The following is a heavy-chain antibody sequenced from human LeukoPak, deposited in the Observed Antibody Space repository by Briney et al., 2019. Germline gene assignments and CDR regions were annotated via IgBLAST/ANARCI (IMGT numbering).Heavy chain of an antibody. CDR2: IKQDGSEK. J-gene: IGHJ4*02. V-gene: IGHV3-7*01. CDR1: GFTFSSYW. CDR3: ARESYYYGSGTTLDY. D-gene: IGHD3-10*01. Sequence: PGGSLRLSCAASGFTFSSYWMSWVRQSPGKGLEWVANIKQDGSEKYYVDSVKGRFTIFRDNAKNSLYLQMNSLRAEDTAVYYCARESYYYGSGTTLDYWGQGTLVTVSS.